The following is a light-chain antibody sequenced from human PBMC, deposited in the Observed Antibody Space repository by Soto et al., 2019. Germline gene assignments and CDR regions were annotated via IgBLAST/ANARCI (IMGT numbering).Light chain of an antibody. CDR1: STDVGGYNY. V-gene: IGLV2-14*01. CDR3: NSDTSRSTLV. Sequence: QSVLTQPASVSGSPGQSITISCTGTSTDVGGYNYVSWYQHHPGTAPKLMIYEISDRPSGVSKRFSGSKSGNAASLTISGLQAEDEADYYCNSDTSRSTLVFGGGTKVTVL. J-gene: IGLJ2*01. CDR2: EIS.